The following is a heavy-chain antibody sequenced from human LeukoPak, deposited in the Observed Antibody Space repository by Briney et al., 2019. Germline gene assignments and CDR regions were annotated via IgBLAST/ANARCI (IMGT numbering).Heavy chain of an antibody. Sequence: SETLSLTCTVSGGSISSSSYYWGWIRQPPGKGLEWIGSIYYSGSTYYNPSLKSRVTISVDTSKNQFSLKLSSVTAADTAVYYCARERSEAAAQIFDYWGQGTLVTVSS. D-gene: IGHD6-13*01. V-gene: IGHV4-39*07. J-gene: IGHJ4*02. CDR3: ARERSEAAAQIFDY. CDR1: GGSISSSSYY. CDR2: IYYSGST.